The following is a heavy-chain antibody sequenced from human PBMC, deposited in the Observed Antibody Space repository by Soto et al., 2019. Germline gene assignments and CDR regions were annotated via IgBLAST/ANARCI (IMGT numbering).Heavy chain of an antibody. V-gene: IGHV1-69*13. CDR3: ARAHHCSSTSCRYHIWGGMDV. J-gene: IGHJ6*02. D-gene: IGHD2-2*01. CDR2: IIPIFGTA. CDR1: GGTFSSYA. Sequence: GASVKVSCKASGGTFSSYAISWVRQAPGQGLEWMGGIIPIFGTANYAQKFQGRVAITADESTSTAYMELSSLRSEDTAVYYCARAHHCSSTSCRYHIWGGMDVWGQGTTVTVSS.